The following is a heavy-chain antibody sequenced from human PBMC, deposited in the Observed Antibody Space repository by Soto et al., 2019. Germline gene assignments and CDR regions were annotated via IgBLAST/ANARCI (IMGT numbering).Heavy chain of an antibody. D-gene: IGHD2-2*01. J-gene: IGHJ4*02. CDR3: AKDLRSSTSGGDY. CDR2: ISYDGSNK. V-gene: IGHV3-30*18. CDR1: GFTFSSYG. Sequence: GESLKISCAASGFTFSSYGMHWVRQAPGKGLEWVAVISYDGSNKYYADSVKGRFTISRDNSKNTLYLQMNSLRAEDTAVYYCAKDLRSSTSGGDYWGQGTLVTVSS.